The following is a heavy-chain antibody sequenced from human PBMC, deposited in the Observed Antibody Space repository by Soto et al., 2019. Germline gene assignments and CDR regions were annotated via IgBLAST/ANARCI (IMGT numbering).Heavy chain of an antibody. CDR1: GFRFEDYG. CDR2: IYWNGGNG. CDR3: ARDRGRGFRVVMNAFDI. Sequence: GGSLRLSCVVSGFRFEDYGMHWIRQGPGKGLEWVSRIYWNGGNGGYADSVKGRFTISRDNARNSVHLQMNSLRTEDTALYYCARDRGRGFRVVMNAFDIWGQGTMVTVSS. D-gene: IGHD3-10*01. V-gene: IGHV3-9*01. J-gene: IGHJ3*02.